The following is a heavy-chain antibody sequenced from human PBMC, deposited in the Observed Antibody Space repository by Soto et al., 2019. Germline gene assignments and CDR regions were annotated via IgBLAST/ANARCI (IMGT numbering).Heavy chain of an antibody. D-gene: IGHD3-3*01. CDR1: GFTFSNAW. J-gene: IGHJ6*02. CDR3: TRPQITIFGEGVLHSIYYYYGMDV. CDR2: IKSKTDGGTT. Sequence: GGSLRLSCAASGFTFSNAWMNWVRQAPGKGLEWVGRIKSKTDGGTTDYAAPVKGRFTIPRDDSKNTLYLQMNSLKTEDSAVYHRTRPQITIFGEGVLHSIYYYYGMDVWGQGTTVTVSS. V-gene: IGHV3-15*07.